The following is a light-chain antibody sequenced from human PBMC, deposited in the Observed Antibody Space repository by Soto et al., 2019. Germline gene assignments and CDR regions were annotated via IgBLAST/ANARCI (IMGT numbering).Light chain of an antibody. Sequence: QSVLTQPASVSGSPGQSITISCTGTSSDVGGYNYVSWYQQHPGKAPKLMIYEVSNRPSGVSNRFSGSKSGNTASLTISGLQAEDEADYYCNSYTSRSTYLFGSGTKVTVL. J-gene: IGLJ1*01. CDR1: SSDVGGYNY. CDR2: EVS. V-gene: IGLV2-14*01. CDR3: NSYTSRSTYL.